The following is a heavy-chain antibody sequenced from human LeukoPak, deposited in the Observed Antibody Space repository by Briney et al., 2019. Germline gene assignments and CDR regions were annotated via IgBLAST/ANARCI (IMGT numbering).Heavy chain of an antibody. D-gene: IGHD2/OR15-2a*01. V-gene: IGHV3-30*02. CDR3: AKPPLYAYYFDY. Sequence: RGALRLSSAEPGVSFSSDGMHSGRQGPGKGRGWGAFIRYDGSNKYYADSVKGRFTISRDNSKNTLYLQMNSLRAEDTAVYYCAKPPLYAYYFDYWGQGTLVTVSS. CDR1: GVSFSSDG. J-gene: IGHJ4*02. CDR2: IRYDGSNK.